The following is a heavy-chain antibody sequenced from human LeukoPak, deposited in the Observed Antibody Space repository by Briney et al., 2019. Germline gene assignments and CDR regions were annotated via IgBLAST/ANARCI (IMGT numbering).Heavy chain of an antibody. CDR3: ARGRDGYNFLNRGEYYYFDY. J-gene: IGHJ4*02. Sequence: SETLSLTCAVYGGSFSGYYWSWIRQPPGKGLEWIGESNHSGSTNYNPSLKSRVTISVDTSKNQFSLRLNSVTAADTAMYYCARGRDGYNFLNRGEYYYFDYWGQGTLITVSS. D-gene: IGHD5-24*01. V-gene: IGHV4-34*01. CDR2: SNHSGST. CDR1: GGSFSGYY.